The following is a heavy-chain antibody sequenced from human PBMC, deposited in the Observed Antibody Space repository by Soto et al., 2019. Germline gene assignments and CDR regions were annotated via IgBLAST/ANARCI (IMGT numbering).Heavy chain of an antibody. CDR2: ISGDAGST. Sequence: EVQLLESGGGLVQPGGSLRLSCAASGFSFSDYAMSWVRQAPGKGLEWVSIISGDAGSTKYADSVKGRFTISRVNSKNTVYLQMNSLRAEDTAVYYCAKRVYGDYVWFDYWGQGTQVTVSS. CDR1: GFSFSDYA. CDR3: AKRVYGDYVWFDY. D-gene: IGHD4-17*01. J-gene: IGHJ4*02. V-gene: IGHV3-23*01.